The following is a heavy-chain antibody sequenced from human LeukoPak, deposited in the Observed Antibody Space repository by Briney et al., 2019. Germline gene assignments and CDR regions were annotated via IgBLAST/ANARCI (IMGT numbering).Heavy chain of an antibody. J-gene: IGHJ4*02. CDR1: GYTFTSYD. CDR2: MNPNSGNT. Sequence: ASVKVSCKASGYTFTSYDINWVRQATGQGLEWMGWMNPNSGNTGYAQKFQGRVTMTRNTSISTAYMELSSLRSEDTAVYYCARGLGRQHLVPAPADYWGQGTLVTVSS. CDR3: ARGLGRQHLVPAPADY. D-gene: IGHD6-13*01. V-gene: IGHV1-8*01.